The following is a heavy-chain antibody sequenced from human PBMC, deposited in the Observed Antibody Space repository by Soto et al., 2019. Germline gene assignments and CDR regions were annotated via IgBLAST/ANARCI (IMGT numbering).Heavy chain of an antibody. V-gene: IGHV4-59*08. J-gene: IGHJ4*02. CDR3: ARLGGSYAVPHFDY. D-gene: IGHD1-26*01. Sequence: SETLSLTCTVSGGSMNHYYWTWIRQPPGKGLEWMGYIYHSGTTTNYNPSLKSRVTLSVDTSKNQFSLKLSSVTAADTAVYYCARLGGSYAVPHFDYWGQGTLVTVSS. CDR1: GGSMNHYY. CDR2: IYHSGTT.